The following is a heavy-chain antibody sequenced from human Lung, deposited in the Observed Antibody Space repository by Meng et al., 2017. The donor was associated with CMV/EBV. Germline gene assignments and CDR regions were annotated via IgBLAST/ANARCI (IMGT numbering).Heavy chain of an antibody. CDR1: GDSISSGDSY. J-gene: IGHJ4*02. V-gene: IGHV4-30-4*01. CDR2: IYESGST. Sequence: CGVAGDSISSGDSYWSWIRQPPGKGLEWIGYIYESGSTSYNPSLESRVTISVDTSKNQFSLKVMSVTAADTAVYYCAREGTNSYYFDYWGQGTLVTVSS. D-gene: IGHD1-14*01. CDR3: AREGTNSYYFDY.